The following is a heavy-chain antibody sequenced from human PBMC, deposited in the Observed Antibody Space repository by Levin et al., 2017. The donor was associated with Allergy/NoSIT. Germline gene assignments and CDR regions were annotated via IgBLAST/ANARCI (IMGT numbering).Heavy chain of an antibody. Sequence: PGGSLRLSCTVSGFTFSNFGMTWVRQAPGKGLQWVAFIRSKAYGGTTEYAASVNGRFTISIDDYRSIAYLQMNSLTTEDTATYFCTRVYCTITSCYAGFFQHWGQGTLVTVSS. CDR1: GFTFSNFG. V-gene: IGHV3-49*04. CDR3: TRVYCTITSCYAGFFQH. CDR2: IRSKAYGGTT. D-gene: IGHD2-2*01. J-gene: IGHJ1*01.